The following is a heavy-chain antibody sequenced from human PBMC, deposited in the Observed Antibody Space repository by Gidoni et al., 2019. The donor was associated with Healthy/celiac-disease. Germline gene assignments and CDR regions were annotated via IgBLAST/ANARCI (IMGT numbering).Heavy chain of an antibody. CDR2: NYYSGST. CDR1: GGSIISSSYY. CDR3: ARHPWGGWPVRGGFDY. V-gene: IGHV4-39*01. Sequence: QLQLQESGPGLVKPSETLSLTCPVPGGSIISSSYYWGWIRQPPGKGLEWIGSNYYSGSTYYNPSLKSRVTISVDTSKNQFSLKLSSVTAADTAVYYCARHPWGGWPVRGGFDYWGQGTLVTVSS. J-gene: IGHJ4*02. D-gene: IGHD6-19*01.